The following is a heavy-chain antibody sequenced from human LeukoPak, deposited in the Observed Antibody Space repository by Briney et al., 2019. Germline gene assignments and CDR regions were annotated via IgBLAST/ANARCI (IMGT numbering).Heavy chain of an antibody. D-gene: IGHD5-18*01. CDR3: AKDHSYGRVFFYY. CDR1: GFTFSSYG. CDR2: IWNDGSNK. Sequence: GGSLRLSCAASGFTFSSYGMHWVRQAPGKGLEWVAVIWNDGSNKYYADSEKGRFTISRDNSKNTLYLQMNSLRAEDTAVYYCAKDHSYGRVFFYYWGQGTLVTVCS. V-gene: IGHV3-33*06. J-gene: IGHJ4*02.